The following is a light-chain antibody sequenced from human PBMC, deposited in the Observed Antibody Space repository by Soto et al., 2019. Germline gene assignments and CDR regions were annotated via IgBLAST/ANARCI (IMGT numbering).Light chain of an antibody. J-gene: IGKJ5*01. Sequence: EIVLTQSPATLYLSPGERATLSCRASQSISSDLAWYQQRPGQAPRVLIYDASHRATGIPARFSGSGSGADFTLTISSLEPEDFAVYYCQQRSNWPLTFGQGTRLEIK. CDR2: DAS. CDR3: QQRSNWPLT. CDR1: QSISSD. V-gene: IGKV3-11*01.